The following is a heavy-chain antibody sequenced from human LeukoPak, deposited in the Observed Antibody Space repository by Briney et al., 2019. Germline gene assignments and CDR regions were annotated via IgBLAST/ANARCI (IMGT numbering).Heavy chain of an antibody. J-gene: IGHJ5*02. CDR3: ARRDVLLWFGELLETRWFDP. D-gene: IGHD3-10*01. Sequence: KPSETLSLTCTVSGGSISSSSYYWGWIRQPPGKGLEWIGSIYYSGSTYYNPSLKSRVTISVDTSKNQFSLKLSSVTAADTAVYYCARRDVLLWFGELLETRWFDPWGQGTLDTVSS. CDR2: IYYSGST. V-gene: IGHV4-39*01. CDR1: GGSISSSSYY.